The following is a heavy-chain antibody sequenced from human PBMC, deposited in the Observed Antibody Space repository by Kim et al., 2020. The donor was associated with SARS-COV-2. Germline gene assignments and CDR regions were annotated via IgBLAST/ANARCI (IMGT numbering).Heavy chain of an antibody. CDR1: GFTFSSYG. Sequence: GGSLRLSCAASGFTFSSYGMHWVRQAPGKGLEWVAVISYDGSNKYYADSVKGRFTISRDNSKNTLYLQMNSLRAEDTAVYYCAKVALGYFNANFDYWGQGTLVTVSS. CDR2: ISYDGSNK. J-gene: IGHJ4*02. V-gene: IGHV3-30*18. CDR3: AKVALGYFNANFDY. D-gene: IGHD3-22*01.